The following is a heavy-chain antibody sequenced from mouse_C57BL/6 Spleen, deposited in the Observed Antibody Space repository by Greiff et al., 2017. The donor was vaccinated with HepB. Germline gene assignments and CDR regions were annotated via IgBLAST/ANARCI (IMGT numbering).Heavy chain of an antibody. V-gene: IGHV5-12*01. CDR3: ARPYGSSYAMDY. CDR1: GFTFSDYY. CDR2: ISNGGGST. Sequence: EVQLQESGGGLVQPGGSLKLSCAASGFTFSDYYMYWVRQTPEKRLEWVAYISNGGGSTYYPDTVKGRFTISRDNAKNTLYLQMSRLKSEDTAMYYCARPYGSSYAMDYWGQGTSVTVSS. D-gene: IGHD1-1*01. J-gene: IGHJ4*01.